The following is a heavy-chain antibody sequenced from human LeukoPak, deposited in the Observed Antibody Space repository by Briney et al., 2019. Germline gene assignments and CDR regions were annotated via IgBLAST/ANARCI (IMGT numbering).Heavy chain of an antibody. Sequence: PGGSLRLSCAASGFTVSSNYMSWVRQAPGKGLEWVSVIYSGGSTYYADSVKGRFTISRDNSKNTLYLQMNSLRAEDTAVYYCARGVIVVPAAMIDAFDIWGQGTMVTVSS. D-gene: IGHD2-2*01. CDR2: IYSGGST. CDR3: ARGVIVVPAAMIDAFDI. J-gene: IGHJ3*02. V-gene: IGHV3-53*01. CDR1: GFTVSSNY.